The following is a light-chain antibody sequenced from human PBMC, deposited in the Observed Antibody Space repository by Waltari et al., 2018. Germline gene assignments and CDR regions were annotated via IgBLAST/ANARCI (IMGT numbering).Light chain of an antibody. CDR1: GGHTHYA. CDR3: QTWDTGIRA. J-gene: IGLJ3*02. Sequence: QLVVTQSPSASASLGASVKLTCTLSGGHTHYAITWHQQQPQKGPRFLMKVNSDGSHNKGDGIPDRFSGSSSGAERYLTISSLQSEDEADYHCQTWDTGIRAFGGGTKLIVL. CDR2: VNSDGSH. V-gene: IGLV4-69*01.